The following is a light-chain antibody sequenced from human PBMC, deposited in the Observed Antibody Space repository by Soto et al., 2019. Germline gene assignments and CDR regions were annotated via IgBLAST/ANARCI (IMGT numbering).Light chain of an antibody. CDR2: RNN. J-gene: IGLJ2*01. Sequence: QSVLTQPPSASGTPGQRVTISCSGSSSNIGSNYVYWYQQLPGTAPKLLIYRNNQRPSGVPDRFSGSKSGTSAFLAISGLRSEDEADYYCAAWDDSPHVVFGGGTKLTVL. CDR1: SSNIGSNY. V-gene: IGLV1-47*01. CDR3: AAWDDSPHVV.